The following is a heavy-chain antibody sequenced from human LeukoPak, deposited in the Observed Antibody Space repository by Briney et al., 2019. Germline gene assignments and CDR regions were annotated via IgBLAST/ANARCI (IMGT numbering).Heavy chain of an antibody. D-gene: IGHD1-26*01. CDR2: IYHSGST. CDR1: GYSISSGYY. Sequence: SETLSLTCTVSGYSISSGYYWGWIRQPPGKGLEWIGSIYHSGSTYYNPSLKSRVTISVDKSKNQFSLKLSSVTAADTAVYYCARDGVGARDDNYWGQGTLVTVSS. J-gene: IGHJ4*02. V-gene: IGHV4-38-2*02. CDR3: ARDGVGARDDNY.